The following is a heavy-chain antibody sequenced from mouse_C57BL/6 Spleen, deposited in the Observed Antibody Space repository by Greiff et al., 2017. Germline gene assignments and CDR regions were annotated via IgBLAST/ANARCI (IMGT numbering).Heavy chain of an antibody. CDR3: ARTSSEYYVDY. CDR1: GYTFTSYW. V-gene: IGHV1-7*01. CDR2: INPSSGDT. D-gene: IGHD3-1*01. J-gene: IGHJ2*01. Sequence: VQLQQSGAELAKPGASVKMSCKASGYTFTSYWMHWVKQRPGPGLEWIGYINPSSGDTKDNQKFKDKATLTADTSSSTAYMQLSSRTYEDSAVYYCARTSSEYYVDYWGQGTTRTVSS.